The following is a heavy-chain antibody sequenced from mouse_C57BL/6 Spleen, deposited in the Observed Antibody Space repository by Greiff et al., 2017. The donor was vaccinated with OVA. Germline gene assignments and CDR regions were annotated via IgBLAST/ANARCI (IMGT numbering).Heavy chain of an antibody. CDR1: GYTFTDYY. Sequence: EVQLQQSGPELVKPGASVKISCKASGYTFTDYYMNWVKQSHGKSLEWIGDINPNNGGTSYNQKFKGKATLTVDKSSSTAYMELRSLTSEDSAVYYCARSVTTVVGGAMDYWGQGTSVTVSS. CDR3: ARSVTTVVGGAMDY. V-gene: IGHV1-26*01. J-gene: IGHJ4*01. CDR2: INPNNGGT. D-gene: IGHD1-1*01.